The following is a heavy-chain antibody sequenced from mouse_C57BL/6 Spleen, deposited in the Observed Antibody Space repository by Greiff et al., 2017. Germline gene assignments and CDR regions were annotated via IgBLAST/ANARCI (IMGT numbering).Heavy chain of an antibody. D-gene: IGHD1-1*01. CDR2: IDPNSGGT. Sequence: VKLQESGAELVKPGASVKLSCKASGYTFTSYWMHWVKQRPGRGLEWIGRIDPNSGGTKYNEKFKSKATLTVDKPSSTAYMQLSSLTSEDSAVYYCAREGVLRYGSSPFAYWGQGTLVTVSA. J-gene: IGHJ3*01. V-gene: IGHV1-72*01. CDR3: AREGVLRYGSSPFAY. CDR1: GYTFTSYW.